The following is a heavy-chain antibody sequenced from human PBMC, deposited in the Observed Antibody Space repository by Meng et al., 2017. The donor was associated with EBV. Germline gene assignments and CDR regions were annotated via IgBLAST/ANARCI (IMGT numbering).Heavy chain of an antibody. CDR3: ARVSFYDYWSGYSFNWFDP. CDR1: GDSISSRGYY. J-gene: IGHJ5*02. Sequence: QLQLYQSGPGLVKPSXXLSLTXXVAGDSISSRGYYWGWIRQSPGKGLEWIGNVYYSGNSYYNPSLKSRVTISVDTSKNQFYLKLISVTAADTAVYFCARVSFYDYWSGYSFNWFDPWGQGTLGTVSS. D-gene: IGHD3-3*01. V-gene: IGHV4-39*01. CDR2: VYYSGNS.